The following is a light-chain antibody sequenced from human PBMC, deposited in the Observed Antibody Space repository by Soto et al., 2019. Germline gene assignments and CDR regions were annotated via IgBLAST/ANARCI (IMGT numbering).Light chain of an antibody. Sequence: QCPGTLPLYPWHRARLSCMFSQSVRSNFLAWYQQKPGQAPRLLIYGASNRATGIPGRFSGSGSGTDFTLTSSSLEPEDFAVYYCQQYGRSPLTFGQVTKVDVK. V-gene: IGKV3-20*01. CDR3: QQYGRSPLT. CDR1: QSVRSNF. CDR2: GAS. J-gene: IGKJ4*01.